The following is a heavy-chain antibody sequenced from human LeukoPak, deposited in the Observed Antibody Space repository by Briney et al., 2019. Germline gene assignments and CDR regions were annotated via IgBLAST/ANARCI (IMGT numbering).Heavy chain of an antibody. CDR3: ASGEWPQNY. D-gene: IGHD3-10*01. V-gene: IGHV3-11*03. CDR2: ISSSSTYT. J-gene: IGHJ4*02. CDR1: GFTFSDYY. Sequence: GGSLRLSCAASGFTFSDYYMSWIRQAPGKGLEWVSYISSSSTYTNYADSVKGRFTISRDNSKNTLYLQMNSLRAEDTAVYYCASGEWPQNYWGQGTLVTVSS.